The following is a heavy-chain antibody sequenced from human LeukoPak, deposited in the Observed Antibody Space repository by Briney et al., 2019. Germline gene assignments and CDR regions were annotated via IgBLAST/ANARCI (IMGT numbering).Heavy chain of an antibody. Sequence: ASVKVSCKASGYTFTRYGISWVRQAPGQGLEWMGWISAYNGNTNYAQKLQGRVTMTTDTSTSTAYMELRSLRSDDTAVYYCARDTPVPAAMAPDYWGQGTLVPVSS. V-gene: IGHV1-18*01. CDR2: ISAYNGNT. D-gene: IGHD2-2*01. CDR3: ARDTPVPAAMAPDY. J-gene: IGHJ4*02. CDR1: GYTFTRYG.